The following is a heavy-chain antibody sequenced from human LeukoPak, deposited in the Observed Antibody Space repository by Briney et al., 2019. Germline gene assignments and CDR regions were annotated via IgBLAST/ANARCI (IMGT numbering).Heavy chain of an antibody. Sequence: PGGSLRLSCAASGFTFSSYAMSWVRLAPGKGLEWVSAISGSGGSTYYADSVKGRFTISRDNSKNTLYLQMNSLRAEDTAVYYCAKDYRSGLNMDIVVVPAAITDYWGQGTLVTVSS. CDR3: AKDYRSGLNMDIVVVPAAITDY. J-gene: IGHJ4*02. CDR2: ISGSGGST. CDR1: GFTFSSYA. D-gene: IGHD2-2*02. V-gene: IGHV3-23*01.